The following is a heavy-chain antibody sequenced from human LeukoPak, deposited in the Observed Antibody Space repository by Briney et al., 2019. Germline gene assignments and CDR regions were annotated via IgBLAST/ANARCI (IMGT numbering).Heavy chain of an antibody. D-gene: IGHD2-15*01. J-gene: IGHJ4*02. CDR1: GGSISNYY. CDR2: IYTSGST. CDR3: ARGSSFDGYCSAGACDAGYYDS. V-gene: IGHV4-4*07. Sequence: SETLSLTCTVSGGSISNYYWSWIRQPAGKGLEWSGRIYTSGSTNYNPSLKSRVTMSVDTSKKQFSLKLTSVTAADTAVYFCARGSSFDGYCSAGACDAGYYDSWGQGTPVTVSS.